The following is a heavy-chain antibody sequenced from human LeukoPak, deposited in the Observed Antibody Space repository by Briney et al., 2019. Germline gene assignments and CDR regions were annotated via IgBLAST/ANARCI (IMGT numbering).Heavy chain of an antibody. D-gene: IGHD2-15*01. CDR3: ARDRRYCSGGSCYFDYFFDY. V-gene: IGHV3-30*04. Sequence: PGGSLRLSCAASGSTFNSYAVHWVRQAPGKGLEWVAVISYDGSINFYSASVKGRFTISRDNSKNTLYLQMNSLRADDTALYFCARDRRYCSGGSCYFDYFFDYWGQGTLVTVSS. CDR2: ISYDGSIN. J-gene: IGHJ4*02. CDR1: GSTFNSYA.